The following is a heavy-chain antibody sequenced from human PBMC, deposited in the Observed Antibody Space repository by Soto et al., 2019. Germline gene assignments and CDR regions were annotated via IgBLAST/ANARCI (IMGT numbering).Heavy chain of an antibody. CDR2: ISYDGSNK. D-gene: IGHD3-3*01. Sequence: GGSLRLSCAASGFTFCSYGMHWVRQAPGKGLEWVAVISYDGSNKYYADSVKGRFTISRDNSKNTLYLQMNSLRAEDTAVYYCAKDLTTIFGVVRSGGFDYWGQGTLVTVSS. V-gene: IGHV3-30*18. CDR1: GFTFCSYG. CDR3: AKDLTTIFGVVRSGGFDY. J-gene: IGHJ4*02.